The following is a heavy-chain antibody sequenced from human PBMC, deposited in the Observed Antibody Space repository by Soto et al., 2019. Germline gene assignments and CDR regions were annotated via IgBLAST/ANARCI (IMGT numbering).Heavy chain of an antibody. D-gene: IGHD2-2*01. J-gene: IGHJ6*02. CDR3: ARSQGSSTSLEIYYYYYYGMAV. V-gene: IGHV1-69*01. Sequence: QVQLVQSGAEVKKPGSSVKVSCKASGGTFSSYAISWVRQAPGQGLEWMGGIIPISDTTNYAQKFQGRVTITADESTSTAYMALSSLRSEDTAVYYCARSQGSSTSLEIYYYYYYGMAVWGQGTTVTVSS. CDR1: GGTFSSYA. CDR2: IIPISDTT.